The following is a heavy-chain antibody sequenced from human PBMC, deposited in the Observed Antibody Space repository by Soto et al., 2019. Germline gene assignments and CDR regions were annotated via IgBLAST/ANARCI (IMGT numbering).Heavy chain of an antibody. CDR3: ARDLSWGSNWYYYMDV. CDR2: ISSSSSVI. CDR1: GFILSDCA. V-gene: IGHV3-48*01. Sequence: EVQLVESGGGLVQPGGSLRLSCATSGFILSDCAMNWVRQAPGKGLEWVSYISSSSSVIDYADSVKGRFTVSRDNARKSLYLQMNSLRAEDTAVYYCARDLSWGSNWYYYMDVWGKGTTITVSS. D-gene: IGHD7-27*01. J-gene: IGHJ6*03.